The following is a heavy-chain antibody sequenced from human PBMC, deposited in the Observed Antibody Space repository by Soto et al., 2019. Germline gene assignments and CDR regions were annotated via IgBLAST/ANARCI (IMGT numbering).Heavy chain of an antibody. V-gene: IGHV4-30-4*01. Sequence: SETLSLTCTVSGGSISSGDYYWSWIRQPPGKGLEWIGYIYYSGSTYYNPSLKSRVTISVDTSKNQFSLKLSSVTAADTAVYYCASRRHASSRYCPRCAFDIWGQGTMVTVSS. D-gene: IGHD3-22*01. CDR1: GGSISSGDYY. CDR2: IYYSGST. CDR3: ASRRHASSRYCPRCAFDI. J-gene: IGHJ3*02.